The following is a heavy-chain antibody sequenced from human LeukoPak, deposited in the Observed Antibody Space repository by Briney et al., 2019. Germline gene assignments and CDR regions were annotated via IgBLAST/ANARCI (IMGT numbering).Heavy chain of an antibody. CDR2: IKQDGSEQ. J-gene: IGHJ4*02. CDR3: AREGGYGGVFDY. D-gene: IGHD5-12*01. Sequence: GGSLRLSCAASRFTLNSHWITWLRQAPGKGLEWVANIKQDGSEQYYVGSVKGRFTISRDNTKNSLFLEMDSLRAEDTAVYYCAREGGYGGVFDYWGQGTLVTVSS. CDR1: RFTLNSHW. V-gene: IGHV3-7*05.